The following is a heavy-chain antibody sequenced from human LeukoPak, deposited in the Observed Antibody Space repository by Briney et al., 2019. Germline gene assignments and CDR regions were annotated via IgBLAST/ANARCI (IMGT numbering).Heavy chain of an antibody. V-gene: IGHV3-33*01. J-gene: IGHJ4*02. D-gene: IGHD5/OR15-5a*01. CDR3: ARDPSLRVTLDY. Sequence: GGSLRLSCAASGFIFSNYGMHWVRQAPGKGLEWVAVVWYDGSNKYYADSVKGRFTISRDNSKNMLYLQMNSLRAEDTAVYYCARDPSLRVTLDYWGQGILVTVSS. CDR1: GFIFSNYG. CDR2: VWYDGSNK.